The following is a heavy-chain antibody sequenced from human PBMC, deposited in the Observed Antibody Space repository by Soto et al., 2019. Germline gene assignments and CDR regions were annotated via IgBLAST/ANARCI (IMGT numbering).Heavy chain of an antibody. Sequence: QVQLVQSGAELKKPGASVKVSCKASGYTFSNYDMNWVRQATGQGPEWIGWVNPNNGDTGYAQKFQGRVTLTTDISTTTAYMELTSLRSEDTAIYSCAKVSRKGSAIDFDYWGQGTLINVSS. D-gene: IGHD3-10*01. CDR3: AKVSRKGSAIDFDY. J-gene: IGHJ4*02. CDR2: VNPNNGDT. CDR1: GYTFSNYD. V-gene: IGHV1-8*01.